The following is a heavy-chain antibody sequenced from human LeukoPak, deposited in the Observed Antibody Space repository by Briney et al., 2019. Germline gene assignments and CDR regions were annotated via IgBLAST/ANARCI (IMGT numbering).Heavy chain of an antibody. J-gene: IGHJ4*02. Sequence: GGSLRLSCAASGFTFSRYGMHWVRQAPGKGLEWVAVISYDGSNKYYADSVKGRFTISRDNSKNTLYLQMNSLRAEDTAVYYCAKDLRYRSGWSTFDYWGQGTLVTVSS. CDR3: AKDLRYRSGWSTFDY. CDR1: GFTFSRYG. V-gene: IGHV3-30*18. D-gene: IGHD6-19*01. CDR2: ISYDGSNK.